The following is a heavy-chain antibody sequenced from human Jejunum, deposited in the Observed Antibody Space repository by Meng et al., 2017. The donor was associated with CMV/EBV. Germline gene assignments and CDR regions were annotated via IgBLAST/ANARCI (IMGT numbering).Heavy chain of an antibody. D-gene: IGHD3-22*01. CDR1: GFSLSSYA. CDR2: ISYDGSNK. V-gene: IGHV3-30-3*01. J-gene: IGHJ5*02. CDR3: ARGYYDSNLRLDP. Sequence: QRQLVVAGGGLVQSGCVLRLSCAASGFSLSSYAMHWVRQAPGEGLEWMALISYDGSNKYYADSVKGRFTISRDNSKNTLYLQMNSLRAEDTAVYYCARGYYDSNLRLDPWGQGTLVTVS.